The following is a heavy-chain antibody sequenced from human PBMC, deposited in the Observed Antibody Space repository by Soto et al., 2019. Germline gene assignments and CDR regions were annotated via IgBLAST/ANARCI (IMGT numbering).Heavy chain of an antibody. CDR2: INHSGST. CDR3: VGGYGMDV. V-gene: IGHV4-34*01. J-gene: IGHJ6*02. CDR1: GGAFSGYY. Sequence: QVQLQQWGAGLLKPSETLSLTCAVYGGAFSGYYWSWIRQPPGKGLEWIGEINHSGSTNYNPSLQSRVTISVDTSKNQFSLKLSSVTAADTAVYYCVGGYGMDVWGQGTTVTVSS.